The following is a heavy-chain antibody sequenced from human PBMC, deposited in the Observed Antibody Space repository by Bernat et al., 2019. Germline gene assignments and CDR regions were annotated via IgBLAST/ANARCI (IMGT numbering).Heavy chain of an antibody. J-gene: IGHJ4*02. CDR1: GFTFSGFA. V-gene: IGHV3-23*01. CDR2: IGTTGGNT. CDR3: ARVNSWIRFDY. D-gene: IGHD2-2*03. Sequence: EVQPLESGGGLVQPGGSLRLSCAASGFTFSGFAMSWVRQAPGRGVEWVSDIGTTGGNTYYADSVRGRFTISRDNSKDTLYRQMDSLRGDDTAIYDCARVNSWIRFDYWGQGTLVTVAS.